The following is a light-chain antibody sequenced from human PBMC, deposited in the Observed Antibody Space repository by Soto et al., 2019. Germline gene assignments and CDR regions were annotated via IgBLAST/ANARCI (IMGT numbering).Light chain of an antibody. V-gene: IGKV3-15*01. CDR3: QQYNNWPPT. CDR2: GAS. J-gene: IGKJ1*01. CDR1: QSVSTN. Sequence: VMTQSPSILSLSPVEIATLSFMASQSVSTNVAWYQQIPGQTPRLLIYGASTRATGIPARFSGSGSGTEFTLTISSLQSEDFAVYYCQQYNNWPPTFGQGTKVDIK.